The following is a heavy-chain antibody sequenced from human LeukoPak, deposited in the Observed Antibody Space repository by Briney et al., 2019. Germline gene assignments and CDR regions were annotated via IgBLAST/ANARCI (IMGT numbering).Heavy chain of an antibody. J-gene: IGHJ4*02. V-gene: IGHV4-39*01. CDR2: IYYSGST. D-gene: IGHD3-9*01. CDR3: ARHSVLTGQKFDY. Sequence: SETLSLTCTVSGGSISNSSSYYWGWIRQPPGKGLEWIGSIYYSGSTFYNPSLKSRATISVDTSKNQFSLKLSSVTAADTAVYYCARHSVLTGQKFDYWGQGTLVTVSS. CDR1: GGSISNSSSYY.